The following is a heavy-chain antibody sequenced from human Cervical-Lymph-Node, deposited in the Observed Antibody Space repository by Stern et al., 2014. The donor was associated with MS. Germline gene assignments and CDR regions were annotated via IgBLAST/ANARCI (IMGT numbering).Heavy chain of an antibody. CDR2: INMEGSKT. CDR1: GFTFNKFW. V-gene: IGHV3-74*01. D-gene: IGHD4/OR15-4a*01. CDR3: ARDYGGYFDN. J-gene: IGHJ4*02. Sequence: VQLVESGGGVVQPGGSLRLSCGVSGFTFNKFWMPWVRQVPGLGLMWVSRINMEGSKTDYADYVQGRFTISRDNTKDTVYLQMDSLRPDDTAVYYCARDYGGYFDNWGQGTLVTVSP.